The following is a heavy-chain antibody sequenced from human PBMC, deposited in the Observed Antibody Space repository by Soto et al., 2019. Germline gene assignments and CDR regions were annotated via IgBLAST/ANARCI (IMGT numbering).Heavy chain of an antibody. Sequence: GGSLSLSCAASGFSFSDSWMDWVRQAPGKGPEWVANIKEDGSEKNYVDSVKGRFTTSRDNAKNSLYLQMNSLRAEDTAVYYCARVKREYYYDSSGYETYYYYGMDVWGQGTTVTVSS. CDR1: GFSFSDSW. V-gene: IGHV3-7*03. CDR2: IKEDGSEK. CDR3: ARVKREYYYDSSGYETYYYYGMDV. J-gene: IGHJ6*02. D-gene: IGHD3-22*01.